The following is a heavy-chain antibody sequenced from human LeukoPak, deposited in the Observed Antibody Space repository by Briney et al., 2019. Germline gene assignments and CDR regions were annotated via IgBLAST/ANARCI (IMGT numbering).Heavy chain of an antibody. CDR3: ARDRVDSSGYYYYYGIDV. CDR2: LYTSGST. Sequence: SETLSLTCTVSGGSTSTYFWSWIRQPAGKGLEWIGRLYTSGSTNYNPSLKSRLTMSADTSKNQFSLNLRSVTAADTAIYYCARDRVDSSGYYYYYGIDVWGQGTAVTVSS. J-gene: IGHJ6*02. D-gene: IGHD3-22*01. CDR1: GGSTSTYF. V-gene: IGHV4-4*07.